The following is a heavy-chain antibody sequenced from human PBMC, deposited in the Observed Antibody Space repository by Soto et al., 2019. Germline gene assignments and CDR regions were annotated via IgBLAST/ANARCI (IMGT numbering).Heavy chain of an antibody. V-gene: IGHV4-39*01. J-gene: IGHJ5*02. CDR1: GGSISSSSYY. CDR3: ASPKIAFYSWFDP. Sequence: SETLSLTCTVSGGSISSSSYYWGWIRQPPGKGLEWIGSIYYSGSTYYNPSLKSRVTISVDTSKNQFSLKLSSVTAADTAVYHCASPKIAFYSWFDPLGQGTLVTVSS. CDR2: IYYSGST. D-gene: IGHD3-3*02.